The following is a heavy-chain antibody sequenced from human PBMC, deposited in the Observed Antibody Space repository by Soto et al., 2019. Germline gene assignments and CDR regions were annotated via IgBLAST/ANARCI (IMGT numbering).Heavy chain of an antibody. V-gene: IGHV4-31*03. CDR3: ARMTWGELPQSYYFDY. Sequence: QVQLQESGPGLVKPSQTLSLTCTVSGGSISSGGYYWSWIRQHPGKGLEWIGYIYYSGSTYYNPSLKSRVTISVDTSKNQFSLKLSSVTAADTAVYCCARMTWGELPQSYYFDYWGQGTLVTVSS. D-gene: IGHD1-26*01. CDR2: IYYSGST. CDR1: GGSISSGGYY. J-gene: IGHJ4*02.